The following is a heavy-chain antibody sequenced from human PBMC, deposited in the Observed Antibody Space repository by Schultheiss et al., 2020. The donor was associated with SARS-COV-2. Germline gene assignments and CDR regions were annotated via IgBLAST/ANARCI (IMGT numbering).Heavy chain of an antibody. V-gene: IGHV4-31*03. CDR1: GGSISSGGYY. CDR2: IYYSGST. J-gene: IGHJ2*01. D-gene: IGHD4-23*01. Sequence: TLSLTCTVSGGSISSGGYYWSWIRQHPGKGLEWIGYIYYSGSTYYNPSLKSRVTMSVDTSKNQFSLQLNSVTPEDTAVYYCAREGETTVVTPNWYFDLWGRGTLVTVSS. CDR3: AREGETTVVTPNWYFDL.